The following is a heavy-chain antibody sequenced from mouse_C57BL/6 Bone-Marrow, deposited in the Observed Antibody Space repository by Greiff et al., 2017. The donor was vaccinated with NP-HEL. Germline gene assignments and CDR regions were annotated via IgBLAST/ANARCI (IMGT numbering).Heavy chain of an antibody. V-gene: IGHV1-81*01. CDR3: ARRITTVVTFDV. CDR2: IYPRSGNT. Sequence: QVQLKESGAELARPGASVKLSCKASGYTFTSYGISWVKQRTGQGLEWIGEIYPRSGNTYYNEKFKGKATLTADKSSSTAYMELRSLTSEDSAVYFCARRITTVVTFDVWGTGTTVTVSS. CDR1: GYTFTSYG. D-gene: IGHD1-1*01. J-gene: IGHJ1*03.